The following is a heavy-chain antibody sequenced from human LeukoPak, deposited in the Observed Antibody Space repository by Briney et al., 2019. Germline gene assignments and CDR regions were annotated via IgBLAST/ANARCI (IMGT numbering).Heavy chain of an antibody. D-gene: IGHD3-3*01. V-gene: IGHV3-7*01. CDR2: IKQDGSEK. CDR1: GFTFSSYW. CDR3: TRDFDFSSAI. Sequence: GGSLRLSCAASGFTFSSYWMSWVRQAPGKGLEWVANIKQDGSEKYYVDSVKGRFTISRDNAKNTLFLQMNSLRAEDTAVYYCTRDFDFSSAIWGQGTLVTVSS. J-gene: IGHJ4*02.